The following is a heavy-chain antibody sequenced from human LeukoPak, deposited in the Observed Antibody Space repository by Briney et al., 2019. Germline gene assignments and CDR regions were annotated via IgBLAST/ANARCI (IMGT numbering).Heavy chain of an antibody. J-gene: IGHJ4*02. Sequence: ASVKVSCKASGYTFTGHYMHWVRQAPGQGLEWMGWINPNSGGTNYAQKFQGRVTMTRDTSISTAYMELSRLRSDDTAVYYCARGYCSGGSCYYYFDYWGQGTLVTVSS. CDR2: INPNSGGT. D-gene: IGHD2-15*01. CDR1: GYTFTGHY. CDR3: ARGYCSGGSCYYYFDY. V-gene: IGHV1-2*02.